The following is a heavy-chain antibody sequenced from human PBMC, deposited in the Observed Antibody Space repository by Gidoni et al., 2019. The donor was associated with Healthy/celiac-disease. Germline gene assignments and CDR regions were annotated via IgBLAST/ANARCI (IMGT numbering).Heavy chain of an antibody. D-gene: IGHD4-17*01. Sequence: EVQLLESGGGLVQPGGSLRLSCAASGFTFSSYAMSWVGQAPGKGLEWVSAISGSGGRTYYADSVKGRFTISRDNSKNTLYLQMNSLRAEDTAVYYCAKADYGDYGGFDYWGQGTLVTVSS. CDR1: GFTFSSYA. CDR2: ISGSGGRT. CDR3: AKADYGDYGGFDY. J-gene: IGHJ4*02. V-gene: IGHV3-23*01.